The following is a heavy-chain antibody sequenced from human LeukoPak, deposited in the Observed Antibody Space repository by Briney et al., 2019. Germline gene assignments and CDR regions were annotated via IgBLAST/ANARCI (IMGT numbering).Heavy chain of an antibody. J-gene: IGHJ4*02. CDR2: IYYSGST. CDR1: DGSTTGCY. D-gene: IGHD6-19*01. V-gene: IGHV4-59*08. CDR3: VGCIAVAGTPFSFDY. Sequence: SETLSLTCSVSDGSTTGCYWSWIRQPPGKGLEWIGYIYYSGSTNYNPSLKSRVTISVDTSKNQFSLKLSSVTAADTAVYYCVGCIAVAGTPFSFDYWGQGTLVTVSS.